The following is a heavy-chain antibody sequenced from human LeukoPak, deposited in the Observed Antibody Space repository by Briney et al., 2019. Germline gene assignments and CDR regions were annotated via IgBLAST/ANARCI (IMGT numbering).Heavy chain of an antibody. Sequence: SETLSLTCAVYGGSFSGYYWSGIRQPPGKGLEWIGEINHSGSTNYNPSLKSRVTISVDASKNQFSLKLSSVTAADTAVYYCARQAYAAATDYWGQGTLVTVSS. CDR2: INHSGST. V-gene: IGHV4-34*01. D-gene: IGHD6-13*01. J-gene: IGHJ4*02. CDR1: GGSFSGYY. CDR3: ARQAYAAATDY.